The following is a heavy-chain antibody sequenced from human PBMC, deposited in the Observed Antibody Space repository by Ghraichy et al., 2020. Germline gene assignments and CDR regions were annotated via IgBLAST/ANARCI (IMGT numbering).Heavy chain of an antibody. CDR3: ARASLRAARRTFDY. CDR1: GYTFTSYD. J-gene: IGHJ4*02. V-gene: IGHV1-8*01. Sequence: ASVKVSCKASGYTFTSYDINWVRQATGQGLEWMGWMNPNSGNTGYAQKFQGRVTMTRTTSISTAYMELSSLRSEDTAVYYCARASLRAARRTFDYWGQGTLVTVSS. D-gene: IGHD6-6*01. CDR2: MNPNSGNT.